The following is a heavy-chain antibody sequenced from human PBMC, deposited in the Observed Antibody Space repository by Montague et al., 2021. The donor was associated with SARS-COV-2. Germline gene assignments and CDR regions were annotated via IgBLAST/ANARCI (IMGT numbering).Heavy chain of an antibody. CDR1: GFSLSTPNLG. Sequence: PALVKPTQTLTLTCTFSGFSLSTPNLGVGWIRQPPGKALEWVAVIYSNDERRYSPSLRNRLTITKDTAKNQVVLSLTYVDPVDTATYYCAHLIRYYDIFTGIPFDYWGQGSQVTVSS. CDR2: IYSNDER. J-gene: IGHJ4*02. D-gene: IGHD3-9*01. V-gene: IGHV2-5*01. CDR3: AHLIRYYDIFTGIPFDY.